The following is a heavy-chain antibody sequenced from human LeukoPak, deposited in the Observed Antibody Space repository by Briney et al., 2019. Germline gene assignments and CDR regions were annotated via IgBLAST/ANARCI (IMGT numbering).Heavy chain of an antibody. D-gene: IGHD2-21*02. J-gene: IGHJ6*03. V-gene: IGHV3-11*04. CDR1: GFTFSDYY. CDR2: ISSSGSTI. Sequence: GGSLRLSCAASGFTFSDYYMSWIRQAPGKGLEWVSYISSSGSTIYYADSVKGRFTISRDNAKNSLCLQMNSLRAEDTAVYYCARNFGYCGGDCYSAYYYYYYMTSGAKGPRSPSP. CDR3: ARNFGYCGGDCYSAYYYYYYMTS.